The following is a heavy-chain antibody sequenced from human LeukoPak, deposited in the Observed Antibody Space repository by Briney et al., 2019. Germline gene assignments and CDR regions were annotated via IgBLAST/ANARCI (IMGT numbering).Heavy chain of an antibody. CDR3: AREFWNDILTGSNDY. CDR2: INPNSGGT. D-gene: IGHD3-9*01. J-gene: IGHJ4*02. Sequence: ASVKVSCKASGYTFTGYYMHWVRQAPGQGLEWMGWINPNSGGTNYAQKFQGRVTMTRDTSISTAYMELSRLRSDDTAVYYCAREFWNDILTGSNDYWGQGTRVTVSS. V-gene: IGHV1-2*02. CDR1: GYTFTGYY.